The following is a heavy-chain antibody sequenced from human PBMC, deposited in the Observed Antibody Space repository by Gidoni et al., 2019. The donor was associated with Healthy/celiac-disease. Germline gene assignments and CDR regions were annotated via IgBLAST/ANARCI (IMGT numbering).Heavy chain of an antibody. CDR3: VKDRDGSGSYVPAYY. CDR2: ISSKGGST. D-gene: IGHD3-10*01. J-gene: IGHJ4*02. V-gene: IGHV3-64D*06. Sequence: EVQLVESGGGLVQPGGSLSLSCSASGFTFSSYAMHWVRQAQGKGRGYVSAISSKGGSTYDADSVKGRFTISRDNSKNTLYLQMSSLRAEDTAVYYCVKDRDGSGSYVPAYYWGQGTLVTVSS. CDR1: GFTFSSYA.